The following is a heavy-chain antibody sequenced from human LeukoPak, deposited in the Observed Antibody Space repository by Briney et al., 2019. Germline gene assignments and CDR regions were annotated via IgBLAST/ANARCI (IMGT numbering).Heavy chain of an antibody. CDR1: GFTFGTYA. CDR2: ISWDSGNT. D-gene: IGHD2-15*01. Sequence: GGSLRLSCAASGFTFGTYAMHWVRQAPGKGLEWVSGISWDSGNTHYADSVKGRFTISRDNAKNSLYLQMNSLRVEDTALYYCAKSGQYCSGGSCQNWFDPWGHGTLVTVSS. V-gene: IGHV3-9*01. J-gene: IGHJ5*02. CDR3: AKSGQYCSGGSCQNWFDP.